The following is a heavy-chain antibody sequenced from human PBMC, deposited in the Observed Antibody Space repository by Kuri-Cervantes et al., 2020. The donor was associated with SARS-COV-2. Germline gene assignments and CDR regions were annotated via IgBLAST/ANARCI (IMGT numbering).Heavy chain of an antibody. Sequence: ASVKVSCKASGYTFTGYYMHWVRQAPGQGLEWMGWINPNSGGTNYAQKFQGRVTMTTDTSTSTAYMELRSLRSDDTAVYYCARQGIAARWGAAHVRFDYWGQGTLVTVSS. D-gene: IGHD6-6*01. CDR1: GYTFTGYY. J-gene: IGHJ4*02. V-gene: IGHV1-2*02. CDR2: INPNSGGT. CDR3: ARQGIAARWGAAHVRFDY.